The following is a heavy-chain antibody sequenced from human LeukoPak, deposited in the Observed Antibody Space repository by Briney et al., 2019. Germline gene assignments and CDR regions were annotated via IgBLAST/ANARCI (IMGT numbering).Heavy chain of an antibody. CDR3: ARAVVTMVRGVMGY. D-gene: IGHD3-10*01. Sequence: ASVKVSCKASGYPITGYYLHWVRQAPGQGLEWMGWINPNSGGTDYAQKFQGRVTMTRDASISTAYMELSRLRSDDTAVYYCARAVVTMVRGVMGYWGQGTLVTVSS. V-gene: IGHV1-2*02. CDR2: INPNSGGT. CDR1: GYPITGYY. J-gene: IGHJ4*02.